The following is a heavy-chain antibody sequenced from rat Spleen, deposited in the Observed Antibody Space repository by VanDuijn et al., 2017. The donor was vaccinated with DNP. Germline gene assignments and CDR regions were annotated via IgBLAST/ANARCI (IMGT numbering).Heavy chain of an antibody. D-gene: IGHD1-12*01. V-gene: IGHV3-3*01. Sequence: EVQLQESGPGLVKPSQSLSLTCSVTGYSITSSYRWNWIRKFPGNKLEWLGYINSAGSTKYNPSLKSRVSITRDTSKNQFFLQVTFVINDDTAAYYCARMYDGLDYWGQGVVVTVSS. CDR1: GYSITSSYR. CDR2: INSAGST. J-gene: IGHJ2*01. CDR3: ARMYDGLDY.